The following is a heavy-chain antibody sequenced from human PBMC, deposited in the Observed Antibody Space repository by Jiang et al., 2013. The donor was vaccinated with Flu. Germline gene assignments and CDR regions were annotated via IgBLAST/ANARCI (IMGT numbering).Heavy chain of an antibody. CDR1: YA. V-gene: IGHV3-23*01. J-gene: IGHJ6*04. CDR3: AKRSALDV. Sequence: YAMSWVRQAPGKGLEWVSAISGSGGSTYYADSVKGRFTISRDNSKNTLYLQMNSLRAEDTAVYYCAKRSALDVWGKGTTVTVSS. CDR2: ISGSGGST.